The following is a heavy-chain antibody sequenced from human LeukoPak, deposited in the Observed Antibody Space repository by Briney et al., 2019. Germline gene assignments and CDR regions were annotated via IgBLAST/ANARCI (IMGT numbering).Heavy chain of an antibody. V-gene: IGHV3-66*01. CDR3: ATDHGFHYGAYFDY. CDR1: GFTVSSNY. J-gene: IGHJ4*02. Sequence: AGGSLRLSCAASGFTVSSNYLSWVRQAPGKGLEWVSVIFSGGNTYYADSVKGRFTISRDNSQNTLYLQMNSLRPEDTAVYYCATDHGFHYGAYFDYWGQGTLVTVSS. CDR2: IFSGGNT. D-gene: IGHD4-17*01.